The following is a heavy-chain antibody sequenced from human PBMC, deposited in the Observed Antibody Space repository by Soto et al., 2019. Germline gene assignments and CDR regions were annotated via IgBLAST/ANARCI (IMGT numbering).Heavy chain of an antibody. CDR3: ARPGKGFYYYYYMDV. D-gene: IGHD1-26*01. CDR2: IYYSGST. J-gene: IGHJ6*03. Sequence: QLQLQESGPGLVKPSETLSLTCTVSGGSISSSSYYWGWIRQPPGKGLEWIGTIYYSGSTYYNPSLKSRVTISVDTSKNQFSLKLSSVTAADTAVYYCARPGKGFYYYYYMDVWGIGTTVTVSS. CDR1: GGSISSSSYY. V-gene: IGHV4-39*01.